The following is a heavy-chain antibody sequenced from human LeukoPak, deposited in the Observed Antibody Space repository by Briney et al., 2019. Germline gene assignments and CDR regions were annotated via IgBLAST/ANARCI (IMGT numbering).Heavy chain of an antibody. CDR2: VSYSGST. V-gene: IGHV4-59*08. D-gene: IGHD6-19*01. Sequence: SETLSLTCTVSGGSISSYYWSWVRQPPGKGLEWIGYVSYSGSTNYNPSLKSRVTMSVDRSRTQFSLKLASVTAADTAVYYCARHIDDGWYAYWGQGTLVTVSS. CDR3: ARHIDDGWYAY. J-gene: IGHJ4*02. CDR1: GGSISSYY.